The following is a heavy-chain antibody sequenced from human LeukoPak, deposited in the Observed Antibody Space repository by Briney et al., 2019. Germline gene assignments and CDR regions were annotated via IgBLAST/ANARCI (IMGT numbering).Heavy chain of an antibody. CDR1: GGSISSSGYY. CDR3: ARAYSSSWSYGYYYYMDV. D-gene: IGHD6-13*01. Sequence: SETLSLTCTVSGGSISSSGYYWGWIRQPPGKGLEWIGSIYYSGSTYYNPSLKSRVTISVDTSKNQFSLKLSSVTAADTAVYYCARAYSSSWSYGYYYYMDVWGKGTTVTVSS. J-gene: IGHJ6*03. V-gene: IGHV4-39*01. CDR2: IYYSGST.